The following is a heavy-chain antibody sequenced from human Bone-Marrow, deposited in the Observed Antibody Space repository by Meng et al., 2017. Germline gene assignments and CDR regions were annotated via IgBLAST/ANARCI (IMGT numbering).Heavy chain of an antibody. CDR1: GYTLTGYY. D-gene: IGHD3-9*01. V-gene: IGHV1-2*06. Sequence: QVTLGQSGAEVKKPGASVKVSCKASGYTLTGYYMHWVRQAPGQGLEWMGRINPNSGGTNYAQKFQGRVTMTRDTSISTAYMELSRLRSDDTAVYYCARVVLYDILTGYPIDYWGQGTLVTVSS. CDR2: INPNSGGT. CDR3: ARVVLYDILTGYPIDY. J-gene: IGHJ4*02.